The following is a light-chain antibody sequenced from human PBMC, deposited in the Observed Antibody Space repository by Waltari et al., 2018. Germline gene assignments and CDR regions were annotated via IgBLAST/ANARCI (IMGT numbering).Light chain of an antibody. CDR3: AAWDDSLNGRWV. Sequence: QSVLTQPPSASGTPGQGVTISCSGGASNIGNNVVNWYQQVPGKAPKLLIYRSDRRAAGVPDRFSGSKSGTSASLAISGLQSEDEADYYDAAWDDSLNGRWVFGGGTKVTVL. V-gene: IGLV1-44*01. J-gene: IGLJ3*02. CDR1: ASNIGNNV. CDR2: RSD.